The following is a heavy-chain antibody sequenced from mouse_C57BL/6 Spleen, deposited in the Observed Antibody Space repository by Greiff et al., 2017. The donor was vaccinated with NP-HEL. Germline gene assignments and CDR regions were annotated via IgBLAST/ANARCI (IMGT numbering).Heavy chain of an antibody. Sequence: EVKLMESGPELVKPGDSVKISCKASGYSFTGYFMNWVMQSHGKSLEWIGRINPYNGDTFYNQKFKGKATLTVDKSSSTAHMELRSLTSEDSAVYYCANWDFDYWGQGTTLTVSS. D-gene: IGHD4-1*01. CDR2: INPYNGDT. CDR3: ANWDFDY. CDR1: GYSFTGYF. V-gene: IGHV1-20*01. J-gene: IGHJ2*01.